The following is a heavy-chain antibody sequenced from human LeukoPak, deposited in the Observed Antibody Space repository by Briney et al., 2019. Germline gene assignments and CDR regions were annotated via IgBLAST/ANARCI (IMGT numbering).Heavy chain of an antibody. Sequence: GGSLRLSCAASGFTFDDYAMHWVRQAPGKGREWVSLISGDGGSTYYADSVKGRFTISRDNSKNSLYLQMNSLRNEDTALYYCAKDQGLVRGVIDYWGQGTLVTVSS. J-gene: IGHJ4*02. CDR2: ISGDGGST. CDR1: GFTFDDYA. V-gene: IGHV3-43*02. D-gene: IGHD6-19*01. CDR3: AKDQGLVRGVIDY.